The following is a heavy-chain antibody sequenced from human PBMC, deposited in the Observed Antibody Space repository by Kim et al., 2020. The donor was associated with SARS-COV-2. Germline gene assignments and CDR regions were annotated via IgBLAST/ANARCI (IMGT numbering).Heavy chain of an antibody. J-gene: IGHJ4*02. V-gene: IGHV3-11*01. Sequence: GGSLRLSCAASGFTFSDYYMSWIRQAPGKGLEWVSYISSSGSTIYYADSVKGRFTISRDNAKNSLYLQMNSLRAEDTAVYYCARGDCSGGSCYGGGYYFDYWGQGTLVTVSS. CDR1: GFTFSDYY. CDR3: ARGDCSGGSCYGGGYYFDY. CDR2: ISSSGSTI. D-gene: IGHD2-15*01.